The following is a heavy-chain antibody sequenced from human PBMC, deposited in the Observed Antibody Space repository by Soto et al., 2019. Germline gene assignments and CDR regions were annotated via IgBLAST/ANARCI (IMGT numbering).Heavy chain of an antibody. CDR2: IYWDDDK. CDR1: GLSLSTTCLG. V-gene: IGHV2-5*02. D-gene: IGHD2-21*02. J-gene: IGHJ6*02. CDR3: VQSRCGGDCLQSYSSHSYYGLDV. Sequence: QITLKESGPTLVKPTQTLTLTCTFSGLSLSTTCLGVGWIRQPPGKALEWLALIYWDDDKRYSPSLKSRLTLTNDTSKNQVVLTMPNKDPGDTATYYCVQSRCGGDCLQSYSSHSYYGLDVWGQGTTVTVSS.